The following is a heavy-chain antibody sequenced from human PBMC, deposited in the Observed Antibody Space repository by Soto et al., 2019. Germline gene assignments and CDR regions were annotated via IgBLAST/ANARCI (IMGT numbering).Heavy chain of an antibody. CDR3: ARERVSSSSRRGFDY. J-gene: IGHJ4*02. V-gene: IGHV1-3*05. Sequence: QVQLVQSGAEEKKPGASVKVSCKASGYTFTSYAMHWVRQAPGQRLEWMGWINAGNGNTKYSQKFQGRVTITRDTSASTAYMELSSLRSEDTAVYYCARERVSSSSRRGFDYWGQGTLVTVSS. D-gene: IGHD6-6*01. CDR1: GYTFTSYA. CDR2: INAGNGNT.